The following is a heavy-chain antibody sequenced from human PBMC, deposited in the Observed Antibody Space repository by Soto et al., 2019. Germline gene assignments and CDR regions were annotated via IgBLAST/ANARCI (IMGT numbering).Heavy chain of an antibody. CDR2: IIPILGIA. J-gene: IGHJ5*02. D-gene: IGHD3-10*01. V-gene: IGHV1-69*04. Sequence: SVKVSCKASGGTFSSYTISWVRQAPGQGLEWMGRIIPILGIANYAQKFQGRVTITADKSTSTAYMELSSLRSEDTAVYYCAREPTPTIWFDPWGQGTLVTVSS. CDR1: GGTFSSYT. CDR3: AREPTPTIWFDP.